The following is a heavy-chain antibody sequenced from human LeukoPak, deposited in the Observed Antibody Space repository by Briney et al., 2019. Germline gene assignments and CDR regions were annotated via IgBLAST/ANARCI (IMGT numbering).Heavy chain of an antibody. V-gene: IGHV3-7*01. Sequence: GGSLRLSCAASGFTFSSYWMSWVRQAPGKGLEWVANIKQDGSEKYYVDSVKGRFTISRDNAKNSLYLQMNSLRAEDTAVYYCARDQFSGYDSSGSPFDYWGQGTLVIVSS. CDR3: ARDQFSGYDSSGSPFDY. D-gene: IGHD3-22*01. J-gene: IGHJ4*02. CDR1: GFTFSSYW. CDR2: IKQDGSEK.